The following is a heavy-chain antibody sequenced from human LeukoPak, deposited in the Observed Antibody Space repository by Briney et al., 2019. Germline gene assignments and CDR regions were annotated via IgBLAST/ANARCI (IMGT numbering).Heavy chain of an antibody. CDR1: GGTFSSYA. J-gene: IGHJ3*02. Sequence: GASVKVSCKASGGTFSSYAISWVRQAPGQGLEWMGRIIPIFGIANYAQKFQGRVTITADKSTSTAYMEPSSLRSEDTAVYYCARDREYYYDSSGYYNDAFDIWGQGTMVTVSS. CDR2: IIPIFGIA. D-gene: IGHD3-22*01. CDR3: ARDREYYYDSSGYYNDAFDI. V-gene: IGHV1-69*04.